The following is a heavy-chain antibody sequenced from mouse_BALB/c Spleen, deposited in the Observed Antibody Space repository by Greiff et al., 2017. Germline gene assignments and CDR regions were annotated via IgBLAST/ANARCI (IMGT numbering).Heavy chain of an antibody. D-gene: IGHD1-1*02. CDR1: GFSLTSYG. J-gene: IGHJ2*01. CDR2: IWAGGST. Sequence: QVQLQQSGPGLVAPSQSLSITCTVSGFSLTSYGVHWVRQPPGKGLEWLGVIWAGGSTNYNSALMSRLSISKDNSKSQVFVKMNSLQTDDTAMYDCARELIWAFDYWGQGTTLTGSS. V-gene: IGHV2-9*02. CDR3: ARELIWAFDY.